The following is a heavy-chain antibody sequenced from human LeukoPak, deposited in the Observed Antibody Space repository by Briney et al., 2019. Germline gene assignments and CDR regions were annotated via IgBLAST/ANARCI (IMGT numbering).Heavy chain of an antibody. CDR2: IIPIFGTA. V-gene: IGHV1-69*01. J-gene: IGHJ4*02. CDR1: GGTFSSYA. Sequence: ASVKVSCKASGGTFSSYAISWVRQAPGQGLEWMGGIIPIFGTANYAQKFQGRVTITADESTSTAYMELSSLRSEDTAVYYCARDLRGLEWLSVFDYWGQGTLVTVSS. D-gene: IGHD3-3*01. CDR3: ARDLRGLEWLSVFDY.